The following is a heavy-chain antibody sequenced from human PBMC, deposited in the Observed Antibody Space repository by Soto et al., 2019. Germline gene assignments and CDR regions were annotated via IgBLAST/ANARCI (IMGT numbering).Heavy chain of an antibody. CDR2: IYYSGST. J-gene: IGHJ4*01. CDR1: DGSITSGGYY. D-gene: IGHD3-10*01. CDR3: ARERYYYGSGSYRWFDY. Sequence: TLSHTCTVSDGSITSGGYYWSWNSQHPGKGLEWIGYIYYSGSTYYNPSLKSRVTISVDTSKNQFSLKLSSVTAADTAVYYCARERYYYGSGSYRWFDYWGQATLGNASS. V-gene: IGHV4-31*03.